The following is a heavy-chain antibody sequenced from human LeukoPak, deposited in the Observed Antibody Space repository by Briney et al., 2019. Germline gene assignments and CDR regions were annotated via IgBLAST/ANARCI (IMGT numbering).Heavy chain of an antibody. J-gene: IGHJ4*02. CDR1: GFIFSSFW. CDR3: ATSYDSSGCD. CDR2: IKPDGSLQ. D-gene: IGHD3-22*01. Sequence: GRSLRLSCTASGFIFSSFWMAWVRQAPGKGLEWVANIKPDGSLQFYGDSVKGRFTISRDNAKNSLYLQMNNLRAEDTALYYCATSYDSSGCDWGQGTLVTVSS. V-gene: IGHV3-7*01.